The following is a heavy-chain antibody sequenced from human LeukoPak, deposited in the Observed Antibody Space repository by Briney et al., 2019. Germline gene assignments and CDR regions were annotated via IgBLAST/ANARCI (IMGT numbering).Heavy chain of an antibody. CDR3: ARADWVVGATVDY. CDR2: INAGNGNT. Sequence: ASVKVSCKASGYTFTIYAIHWVRQAPGQRLEWMGWINAGNGNTKYSQKFQGRVSITRDTSASTAYMELSSLRSEDTAVYYCARADWVVGATVDYWGQGTLVTVSS. V-gene: IGHV1-3*01. CDR1: GYTFTIYA. J-gene: IGHJ4*02. D-gene: IGHD1-26*01.